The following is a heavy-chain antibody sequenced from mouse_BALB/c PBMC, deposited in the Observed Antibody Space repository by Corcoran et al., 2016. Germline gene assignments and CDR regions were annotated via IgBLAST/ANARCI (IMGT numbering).Heavy chain of an antibody. CDR3: ARSSSYAMDY. D-gene: IGHD1-1*01. CDR2: INTYTGEP. CDR1: GYTFTNYG. J-gene: IGHJ4*01. Sequence: QSQRGQSGPELKKPGETVKISCKASGYTFTNYGMNWVKQAPGKGLKWMGWINTYTGEPTYADDFKGRFAFSLETSASTAYLQINNLKNEDMATYFCARSSSYAMDYWGQGTSVTVSS. V-gene: IGHV9-1*02.